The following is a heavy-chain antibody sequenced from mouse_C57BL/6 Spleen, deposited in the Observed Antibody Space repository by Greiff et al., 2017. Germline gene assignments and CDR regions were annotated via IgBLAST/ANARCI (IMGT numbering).Heavy chain of an antibody. CDR1: GYAFSSYW. CDR3: ARWGTTVVAKDWYFDV. Sequence: QVQLQQSGAELVKPGASVKISCKASGYAFSSYWMNWVKQRPGKGLEWIGQIYPGDGDTNYNGKFKGKATLTADKSSSTAYMQLSRLTSEDSAVYFCARWGTTVVAKDWYFDVWGTGTTVTVSS. D-gene: IGHD1-1*01. J-gene: IGHJ1*03. V-gene: IGHV1-80*01. CDR2: IYPGDGDT.